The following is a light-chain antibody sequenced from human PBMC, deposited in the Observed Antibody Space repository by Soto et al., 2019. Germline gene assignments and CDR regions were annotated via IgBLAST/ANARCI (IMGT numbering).Light chain of an antibody. CDR1: QSVSSNY. CDR2: GAS. J-gene: IGKJ4*01. Sequence: EIVLTQSPGTLSLSPGERATLSCRASQSVSSNYLAWYQEKPGQAPRLLIYGASSRATGIPARFSGSGSGTDFTLTISSLEPEDFAVYYCQQRSNWPRTFGGGTKVDI. V-gene: IGKV3D-20*02. CDR3: QQRSNWPRT.